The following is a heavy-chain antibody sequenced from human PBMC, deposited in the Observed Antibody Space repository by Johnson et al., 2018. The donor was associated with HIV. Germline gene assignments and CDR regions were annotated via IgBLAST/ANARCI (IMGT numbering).Heavy chain of an antibody. V-gene: IGHV3-13*01. CDR3: ARSMRGAFDV. D-gene: IGHD3-10*01. Sequence: VQLVESGGGLKQPGGSLRLSCAASGFTFSSYDMHWVRQATGKGLEWVSTIGTAGDTYYPGSVKGRFTVSREDAKNTLYLQMNSLRAEDTAVYYCARSMRGAFDVWGQGTMVTVSS. J-gene: IGHJ3*01. CDR1: GFTFSSYD. CDR2: IGTAGDT.